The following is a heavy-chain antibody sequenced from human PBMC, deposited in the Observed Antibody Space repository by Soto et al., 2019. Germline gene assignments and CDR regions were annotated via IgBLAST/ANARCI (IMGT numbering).Heavy chain of an antibody. D-gene: IGHD3-22*01. CDR3: ARDWYYSDSTGYYHDVFDI. J-gene: IGHJ3*02. Sequence: SETLSLTCAVSGCSISSSNWWSWVRQPPGKGLEWIGEIYHSGSTNYNPSLKSRVTISVDKSKNQFSLKLSSVTAADTAVYYYARDWYYSDSTGYYHDVFDIWGQGTMVTVSS. CDR1: GCSISSSNW. CDR2: IYHSGST. V-gene: IGHV4-4*02.